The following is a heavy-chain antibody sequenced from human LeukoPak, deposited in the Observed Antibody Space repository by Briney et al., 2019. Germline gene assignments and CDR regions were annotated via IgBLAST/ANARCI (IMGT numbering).Heavy chain of an antibody. J-gene: IGHJ4*02. CDR1: GFSLSTSGMC. CDR2: IDWDEDK. D-gene: IGHD1-26*01. Sequence: SGPALVKPTQTLTLTCTFSGFSLSTSGMCVSWIRQPPGKALEWLELIDWDEDKHYSTSLKTRLTISKDTSKNQVVLTMTNMDPVDTATYYCARIPRGSYYFDYWGQGTLVTVSS. CDR3: ARIPRGSYYFDY. V-gene: IGHV2-70*01.